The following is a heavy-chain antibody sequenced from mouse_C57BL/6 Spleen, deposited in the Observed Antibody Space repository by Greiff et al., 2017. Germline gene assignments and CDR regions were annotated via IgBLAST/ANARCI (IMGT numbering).Heavy chain of an antibody. CDR1: GYTFTSYW. CDR2: IYPGSGST. D-gene: IGHD2-5*01. CDR3: ARRNYYSNYLYYAMDY. Sequence: VQLQQPGAELVKPGASVKMSCKASGYTFTSYWITWVKQRPGQGLEWIGDIYPGSGSTNYNEKFKSKATLTVDTSSSTAYMQLSSLTSEDSAVYYCARRNYYSNYLYYAMDYWGQGTSVTVSS. J-gene: IGHJ4*01. V-gene: IGHV1-55*01.